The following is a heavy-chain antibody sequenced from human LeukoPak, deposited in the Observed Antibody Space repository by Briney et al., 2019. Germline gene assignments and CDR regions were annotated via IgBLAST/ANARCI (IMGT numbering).Heavy chain of an antibody. CDR2: FDPEDGET. J-gene: IGHJ4*02. Sequence: ASVKVSCKVSGYTLTELSMHWVRQAPGKGLEWMGGFDPEDGETIYAQKFQGRVTMPEDTSTDTAYMELSSLRSEDTAVYYCATDNVDTAFDYWGQGTLVTVSS. D-gene: IGHD5-18*01. CDR1: GYTLTELS. V-gene: IGHV1-24*01. CDR3: ATDNVDTAFDY.